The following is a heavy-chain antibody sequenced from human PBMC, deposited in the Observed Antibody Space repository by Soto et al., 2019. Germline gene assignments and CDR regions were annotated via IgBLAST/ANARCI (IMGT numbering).Heavy chain of an antibody. J-gene: IGHJ3*02. CDR3: ARVIAENGEYEAIAFDI. Sequence: QVQLVQSGAEVKKPGASVKVSCKASGYTFTSYGISWVRQAPGQGLEWMGWISAYNGNTNYAQKLQGRVTMTTDTSTSTADMELRSLRSDDTAVYYCARVIAENGEYEAIAFDIWGQGTMVTVSS. CDR2: ISAYNGNT. D-gene: IGHD4-17*01. CDR1: GYTFTSYG. V-gene: IGHV1-18*01.